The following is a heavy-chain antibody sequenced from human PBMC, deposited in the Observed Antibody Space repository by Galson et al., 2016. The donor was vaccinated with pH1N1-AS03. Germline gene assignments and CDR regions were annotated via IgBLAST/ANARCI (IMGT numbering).Heavy chain of an antibody. V-gene: IGHV3-11*01. J-gene: IGHJ4*02. D-gene: IGHD5-24*01. CDR1: GFSLTDYY. Sequence: SLRLSCAASGFSLTDYYINWIRQAPGKGLEWVAHISSGGEAIFYADSVKGRFTTSRDNAKSSAYLQIHSLRADDTAVYYCATTDGYNSYFDYWGQGTLVTVSP. CDR3: ATTDGYNSYFDY. CDR2: ISSGGEAI.